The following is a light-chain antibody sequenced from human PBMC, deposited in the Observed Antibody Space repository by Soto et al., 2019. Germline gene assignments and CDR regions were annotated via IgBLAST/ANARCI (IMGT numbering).Light chain of an antibody. J-gene: IGKJ5*01. CDR3: QQYNNWPAVT. CDR1: QSVSSN. Sequence: EIVMTQSPATLSVSPGERATLSCRVSQSVSSNLAWYQQKPGQAPRLLIYGASTRATGIPARFNGSGSGTEFTLTISSLQSEDFAVYYCQQYNNWPAVTFGQGTRLEIK. V-gene: IGKV3-15*01. CDR2: GAS.